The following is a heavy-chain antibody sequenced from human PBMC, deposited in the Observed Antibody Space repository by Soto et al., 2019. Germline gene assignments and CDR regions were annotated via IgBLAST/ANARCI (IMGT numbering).Heavy chain of an antibody. CDR1: GFTFSSYS. V-gene: IGHV3-48*01. Sequence: PGGSLRLSCAASGFTFSSYSMNWVRQAPGKGLEWVSYISSSTIYYADSVKGRFTISRDNAKNSLYLQMNSLRAEDTAVYYCARVRSHDFWSGYLNWFDPWGQGTLVTVSS. D-gene: IGHD3-3*01. CDR3: ARVRSHDFWSGYLNWFDP. CDR2: ISSSTI. J-gene: IGHJ5*02.